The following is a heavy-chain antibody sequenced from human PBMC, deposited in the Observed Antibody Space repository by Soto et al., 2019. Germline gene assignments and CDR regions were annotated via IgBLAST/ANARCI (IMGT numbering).Heavy chain of an antibody. CDR1: GYTFTGYY. J-gene: IGHJ5*02. CDR2: INPNSGGT. V-gene: IGHV1-2*04. D-gene: IGHD3-10*01. Sequence: ASVKVSCKASGYTFTGYYMHWVRQAPGQGLEWMGWINPNSGGTNYAQKFQGWVTMTRDTSISTAYMELSRLRSDYTAVDYCARDLSGTGNWFDPWGQGTPVTVSS. CDR3: ARDLSGTGNWFDP.